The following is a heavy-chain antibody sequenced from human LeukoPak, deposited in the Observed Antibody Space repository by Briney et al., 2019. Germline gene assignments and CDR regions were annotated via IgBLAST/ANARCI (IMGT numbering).Heavy chain of an antibody. CDR3: ARGGEGYNDDAFEV. CDR1: GDSIRSHY. D-gene: IGHD5-24*01. CDR2: IYNSATT. J-gene: IGHJ3*01. Sequence: PSETLSLTCTVSGDSIRSHYCAWIRQSPGKGLEWIGHIYNSATTDSNPSFKSRVTISPDTSKKQFSLKMTSVTALDSAVYYCARGGEGYNDDAFEVWGLGTAVTVSS. V-gene: IGHV4-59*11.